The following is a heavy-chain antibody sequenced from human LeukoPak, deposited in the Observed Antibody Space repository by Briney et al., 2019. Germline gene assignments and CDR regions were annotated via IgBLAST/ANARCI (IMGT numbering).Heavy chain of an antibody. CDR1: RASMSSFF. CDR3: ARAPTREGGGALFDY. CDR2: IHYSGTT. Sequence: PSETLSLTCTVSRASMSSFFWSWIRQPPGKGLEWIGHIHYSGTTKYNPSLTSRITLSMDTSKSQVSLRLTSVTAADTAMYYCARAPTREGGGALFDYWGQGTLVTVSS. J-gene: IGHJ4*02. D-gene: IGHD3-16*01. V-gene: IGHV4-59*01.